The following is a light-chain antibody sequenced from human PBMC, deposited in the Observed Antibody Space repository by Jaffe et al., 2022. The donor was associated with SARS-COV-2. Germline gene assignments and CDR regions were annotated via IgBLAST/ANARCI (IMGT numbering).Light chain of an antibody. Sequence: AIQMTQSPSSLSASVGDRVTITCRASQGITNDLSWYQQKPGEAPKLLIFATSSLQTGVPSRFSGSGSATYFTLTISSLQPEDFATYYCLQDYNYPYTFGQGTKLETK. V-gene: IGKV1-6*01. CDR3: LQDYNYPYT. CDR1: QGITND. CDR2: ATS. J-gene: IGKJ2*01.